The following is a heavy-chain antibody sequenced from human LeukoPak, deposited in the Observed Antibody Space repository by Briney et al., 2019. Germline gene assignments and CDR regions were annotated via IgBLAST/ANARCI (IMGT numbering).Heavy chain of an antibody. D-gene: IGHD3-10*01. CDR2: ISSSGGTK. V-gene: IGHV3-11*01. J-gene: IGHJ4*02. Sequence: GGSLRLSCAASGFTFSDYYMSWIRQAPGKGLEWVSYISSSGGTKYYADSVKGRFTISRDNAKNSYLQLNSLRAEDTAVYYCARDGHAYGRGSPHYWGQGTLVTVSS. CDR1: GFTFSDYY. CDR3: ARDGHAYGRGSPHY.